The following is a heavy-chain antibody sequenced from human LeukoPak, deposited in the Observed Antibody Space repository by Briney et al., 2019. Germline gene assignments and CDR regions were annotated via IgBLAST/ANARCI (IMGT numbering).Heavy chain of an antibody. CDR2: IKQDGSQK. J-gene: IGHJ4*02. CDR3: ASVDFDNNAHYHYYLPN. D-gene: IGHD2/OR15-2a*01. Sequence: PGGSLTLSCAASGFRFNRFSMSWVRQTPGKGLEWVANIKQDGSQKEYADSVKGRFAISRDNANNFLDLRMNSLRAEDTGVYYCASVDFDNNAHYHYYLPNWGQGTRVTVSS. CDR1: GFRFNRFS. V-gene: IGHV3-7*01.